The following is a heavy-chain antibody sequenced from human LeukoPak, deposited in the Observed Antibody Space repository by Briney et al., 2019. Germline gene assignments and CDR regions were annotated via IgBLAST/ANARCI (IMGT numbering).Heavy chain of an antibody. CDR3: ARGGSRVVPAAEHYYYGMDV. CDR2: ISYSGST. D-gene: IGHD2-2*01. V-gene: IGHV4-59*12. Sequence: SETLSITCTVSGGSMSSYYWSWIRQPPGKGLEWIGYISYSGSTNYNPSLKSRITISVDTSKNQFSLKLSSVTAADTAVYYCARGGSRVVPAAEHYYYGMDVWGQGTTVTVSS. CDR1: GGSMSSYY. J-gene: IGHJ6*02.